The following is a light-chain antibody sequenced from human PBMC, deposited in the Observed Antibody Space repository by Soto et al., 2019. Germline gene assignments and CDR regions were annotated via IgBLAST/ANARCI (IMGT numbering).Light chain of an antibody. V-gene: IGLV2-23*01. CDR3: CSYAGGNTFV. CDR1: SSDVGSYNL. J-gene: IGLJ1*01. CDR2: EGS. Sequence: QSVLTQPASVSGSPGQSITISCTGTSSDVGSYNLVSWYQQHPGKAPKLMIYEGSKRPSGVSNRFSGSKSGNTASLTISGFQAEDAADYYCCSYAGGNTFVFGTGTKLTVL.